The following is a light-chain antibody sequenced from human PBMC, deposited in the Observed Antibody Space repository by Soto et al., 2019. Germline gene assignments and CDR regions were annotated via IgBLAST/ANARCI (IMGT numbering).Light chain of an antibody. V-gene: IGLV2-14*01. J-gene: IGLJ3*02. CDR1: SSDVGGYNY. CDR3: SSFTTSNTWV. CDR2: EVS. Sequence: QSALTQPASVSGSPGQSITVSCTGTSSDVGGYNYVSWYQQHPGKAPKLVIYEVSDRPSGISNRFSGSKSGNTAPLTISGLRAEDEADYYCSSFTTSNTWVFGGGTKLTVL.